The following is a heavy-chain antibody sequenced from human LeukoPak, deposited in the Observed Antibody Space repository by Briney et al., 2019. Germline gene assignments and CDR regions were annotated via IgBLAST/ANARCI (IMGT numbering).Heavy chain of an antibody. J-gene: IGHJ4*02. CDR2: INPNSGAT. CDR1: GYPFTGYH. V-gene: IGHV1-2*02. D-gene: IGHD6-13*01. CDR3: ARDQGQQLVLH. Sequence: ASVKVSCKASGYPFTGYHLHWLRQAPGQGPEWMGWINPNSGATNYAQKFQGRVTMTRDTSISTAYMDLSSLRSDDTAVYYCARDQGQQLVLHWGQGTLVTVSS.